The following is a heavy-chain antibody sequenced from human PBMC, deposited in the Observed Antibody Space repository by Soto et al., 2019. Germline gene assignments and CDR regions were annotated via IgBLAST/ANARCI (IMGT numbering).Heavy chain of an antibody. V-gene: IGHV3-21*01. Sequence: EVQLVESGGGLVKPGGSLRLSCAASGFNFNSYTITWVRQAPGKRLEWLSSISSSGYIFSTDSVRGRFTISRDNAKNSVYLQINSLSAEDTAVYFCASDCSGGSCYPGMDVWGQGTTVTVSS. CDR3: ASDCSGGSCYPGMDV. J-gene: IGHJ6*02. D-gene: IGHD2-15*01. CDR2: ISSSGYI. CDR1: GFNFNSYT.